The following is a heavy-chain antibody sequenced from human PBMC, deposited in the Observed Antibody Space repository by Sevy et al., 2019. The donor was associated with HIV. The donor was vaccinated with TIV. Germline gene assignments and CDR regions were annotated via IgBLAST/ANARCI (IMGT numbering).Heavy chain of an antibody. CDR2: ISAYNGNT. CDR1: GYTFTSYG. Sequence: ASVKVSCKASGYTFTSYGISWVRQAPGQGLEWMGWISAYNGNTNYAQKLQGRVTMTTDTSTSTAYMDLRSLRSDDTAVYYCARDLSGSYLDAFDIWGQGTMVTVSS. CDR3: ARDLSGSYLDAFDI. D-gene: IGHD1-26*01. J-gene: IGHJ3*02. V-gene: IGHV1-18*01.